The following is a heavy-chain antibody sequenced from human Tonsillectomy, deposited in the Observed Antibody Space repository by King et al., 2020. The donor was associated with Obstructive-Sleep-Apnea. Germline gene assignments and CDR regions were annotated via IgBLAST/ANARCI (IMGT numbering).Heavy chain of an antibody. D-gene: IGHD6-19*01. J-gene: IGHJ4*02. V-gene: IGHV3-30*04. Sequence: VQLVQSGGGVVQPGRSLRLSCAASGVTFSSYAMHWVRQAPGKGLECVAVISYDVRNKYYADSVKGRFTISTDNSKNTLYLQMNSLRAEDTAVYYCARDLAVAGLDYWGQGTLVTVSS. CDR2: ISYDVRNK. CDR1: GVTFSSYA. CDR3: ARDLAVAGLDY.